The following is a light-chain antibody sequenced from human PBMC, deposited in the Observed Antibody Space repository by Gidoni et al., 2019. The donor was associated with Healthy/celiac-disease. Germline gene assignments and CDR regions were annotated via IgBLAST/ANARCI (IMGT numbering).Light chain of an antibody. J-gene: IGKJ1*01. CDR1: QSVSSSY. CDR2: GAS. Sequence: ELVLTQSPGTLSLSPGERAPLSCRASQSVSSSYLAWYQQKPGQAPRLLIYGASSRATGIPDRFSGSGSGTDFTLTISRLEPEDFAVYYCQQYGSSPWTFGQGTKVEIK. CDR3: QQYGSSPWT. V-gene: IGKV3-20*01.